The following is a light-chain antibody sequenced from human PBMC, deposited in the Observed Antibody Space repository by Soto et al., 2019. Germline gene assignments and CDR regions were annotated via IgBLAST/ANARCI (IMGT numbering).Light chain of an antibody. CDR2: EDN. CDR3: QSYDSTSWV. CDR1: SGSIASNF. J-gene: IGLJ3*02. V-gene: IGLV6-57*04. Sequence: LTQPNSVSESPGKTVTISCTRSSGSIASNFVQWYQQRPGSAPTTVIYEDNQRPAGVPDRFSGSIDSSSNSASLTISGLKTEDEADYYCQSYDSTSWVFGGGTKLTVL.